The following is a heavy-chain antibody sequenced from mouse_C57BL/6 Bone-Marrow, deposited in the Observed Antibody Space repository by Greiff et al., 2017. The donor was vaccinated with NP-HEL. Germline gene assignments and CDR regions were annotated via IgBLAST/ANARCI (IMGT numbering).Heavy chain of an antibody. CDR1: GYTFTSYG. CDR3: ARWGHYYGSRGFAY. CDR2: IYPRSGNT. D-gene: IGHD1-1*01. Sequence: QVQLQQSGAELARPGASVKLSCKASGYTFTSYGISWVKQRTGQGLEWIGEIYPRSGNTYYNEKFKGKATLTADKSSSTAYMELRSLTSEDSAVYFCARWGHYYGSRGFAYWGQGTLVTVSA. J-gene: IGHJ3*01. V-gene: IGHV1-81*01.